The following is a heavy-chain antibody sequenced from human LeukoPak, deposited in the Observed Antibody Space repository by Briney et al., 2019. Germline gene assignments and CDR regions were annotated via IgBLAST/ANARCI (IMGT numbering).Heavy chain of an antibody. CDR3: AKDLSYYYDSSGYCDY. CDR1: GFTFSTLA. J-gene: IGHJ4*02. CDR2: ISYDGSNK. D-gene: IGHD3-22*01. Sequence: GGSLRLSCVASGFTFSTLAMNWVRQAPGKGLEWVAVISYDGSNKYYADSVKGRFTISRDNSKNTLYLQMNSLRAEDTAVYYCAKDLSYYYDSSGYCDYWGQGTLVTVSS. V-gene: IGHV3-30*18.